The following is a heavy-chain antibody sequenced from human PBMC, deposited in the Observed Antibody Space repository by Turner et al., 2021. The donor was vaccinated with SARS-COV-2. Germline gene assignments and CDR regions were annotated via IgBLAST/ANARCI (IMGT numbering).Heavy chain of an antibody. CDR3: AGEVVVLTTTHYGMDV. J-gene: IGHJ6*02. CDR1: GGSISSGGYY. Sequence: QVQLQESGPGLVKPSQTLSLTCTVSGGSISSGGYYWTWIRQHPGKGLEWIGYIYYSGSSYYNPSLKSRLTISVDTSKNQFSLKLSSVSAADTAVYYCAGEVVVLTTTHYGMDVWGQGTTVTVSS. D-gene: IGHD1-26*01. CDR2: IYYSGSS. V-gene: IGHV4-31*03.